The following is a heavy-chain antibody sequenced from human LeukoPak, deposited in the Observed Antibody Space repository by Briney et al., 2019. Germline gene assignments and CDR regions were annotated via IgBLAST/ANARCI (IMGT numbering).Heavy chain of an antibody. CDR2: IYYSGST. J-gene: IGHJ4*02. CDR1: GGSISSSSYY. CDR3: AREGSAMVTWGYFDY. V-gene: IGHV4-39*07. D-gene: IGHD5-18*01. Sequence: SETLSLTCTVSGGSISSSSYYWGWIRQPRGKGLEWIGSIYYSGSTYYSPSLKSRVTISVDTSKNQFSLKLSSVTAADTAVYYCAREGSAMVTWGYFDYWGQGTLVTVSS.